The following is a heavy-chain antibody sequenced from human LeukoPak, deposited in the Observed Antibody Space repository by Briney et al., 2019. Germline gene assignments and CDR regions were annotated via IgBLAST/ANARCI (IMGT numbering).Heavy chain of an antibody. D-gene: IGHD5-18*01. CDR3: ARVHRGYSYGRLDY. V-gene: IGHV3-48*02. CDR1: GFAFSDYS. J-gene: IGHJ4*02. Sequence: GGSLRLSCAASGFAFSDYSMNWVHQAPGKGLEWVSYISSSDNTIHYADSVKGRFTISRDNAKNSLYLEMNSLRDEDTAVYYCARVHRGYSYGRLDYWGQGTLVTVSS. CDR2: ISSSDNTI.